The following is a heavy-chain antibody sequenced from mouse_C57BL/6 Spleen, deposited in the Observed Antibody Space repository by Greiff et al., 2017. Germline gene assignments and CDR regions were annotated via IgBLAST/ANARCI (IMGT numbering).Heavy chain of an antibody. D-gene: IGHD3-2*02. V-gene: IGHV1-69*01. CDR2: IDPSDSYT. CDR1: GYTFTSYW. Sequence: VQLQQPGAELVMPGASVKLSCKASGYTFTSYWMHWVKQRPGQGLEWIGEIDPSDSYTNYNQKFKGKSTLTVDKSSSTAYMQLSSLTSEDSAVYYCARDAQATTLFAYWGQGTLVTVSA. CDR3: ARDAQATTLFAY. J-gene: IGHJ3*01.